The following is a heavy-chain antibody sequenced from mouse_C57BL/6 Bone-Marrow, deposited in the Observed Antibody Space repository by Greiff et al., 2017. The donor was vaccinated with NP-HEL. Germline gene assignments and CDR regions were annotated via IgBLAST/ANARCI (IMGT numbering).Heavy chain of an antibody. CDR1: GFTFSDYY. Sequence: EVKLQESGGGLVQPGGSLKLSCAASGFTFSDYYMYWVRQTPEKRLEWVAYISNGGGSTYYPDTVKGRFTISRDNAKNTLYLQMSRLKSEDTAMYYCARHAPYAMDYWGQGTSVTVSS. CDR2: ISNGGGST. V-gene: IGHV5-12*01. J-gene: IGHJ4*01. CDR3: ARHAPYAMDY.